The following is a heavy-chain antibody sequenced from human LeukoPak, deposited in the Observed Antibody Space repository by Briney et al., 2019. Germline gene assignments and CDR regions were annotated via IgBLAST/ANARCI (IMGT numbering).Heavy chain of an antibody. CDR2: ISGSGGST. D-gene: IGHD1-26*01. CDR3: AKGGDCYDY. CDR1: GFTFSSYS. V-gene: IGHV3-23*01. Sequence: AGGSLRLSCAASGFTFSSYSMNWVRQAPGKGLEWVSAISGSGGSTYYADSVKGRFTISRDNSKNTLYLQMNSLRAEDTAVYYCAKGGDCYDYWGQGTLVTVSS. J-gene: IGHJ4*02.